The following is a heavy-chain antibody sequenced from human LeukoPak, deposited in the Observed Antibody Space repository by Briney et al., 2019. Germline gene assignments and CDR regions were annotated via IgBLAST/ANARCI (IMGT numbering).Heavy chain of an antibody. Sequence: SETLSLTCTVSGDSVDSGSYYWSWIRQPPGKGLEWIGNIYYSGSTNYTPSLRSRVTISVDTSKNQFSLKLSSVTAADTAVYYCARDFKYYDSSGYYAFDIWGQGTMVTVSS. D-gene: IGHD3-22*01. CDR2: IYYSGST. J-gene: IGHJ3*02. CDR3: ARDFKYYDSSGYYAFDI. V-gene: IGHV4-61*01. CDR1: GDSVDSGSYY.